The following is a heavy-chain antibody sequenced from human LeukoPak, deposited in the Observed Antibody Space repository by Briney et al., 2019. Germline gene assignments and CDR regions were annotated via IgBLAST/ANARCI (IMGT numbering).Heavy chain of an antibody. CDR1: GGSISSGSYY. Sequence: SQTLSLTCTVSGGSISSGSYYWSWIRQPPGKGLEWIGYIYNSGSTNYSPSLRSRVTISVDTSKNQFSLKLSSVTAADTAVYYCARFGDYWGQGTLVTVSS. CDR2: IYNSGST. V-gene: IGHV4-61*09. CDR3: ARFGDY. D-gene: IGHD3-10*01. J-gene: IGHJ4*02.